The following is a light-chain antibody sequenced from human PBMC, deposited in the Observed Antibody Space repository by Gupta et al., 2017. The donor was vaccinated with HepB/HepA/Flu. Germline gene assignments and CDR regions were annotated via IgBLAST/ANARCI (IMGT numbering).Light chain of an antibody. CDR3: QQYESTIT. Sequence: IQMTQSPSSLSASVGDRVTITCQASQDIKKYLNWYQQKPGKATKLLIYDASNLETGVTSRFSGSGSGXDFTLTXSSLQHEDSAKDDCQQYESTITFGXGNKVEIK. V-gene: IGKV1-33*01. CDR1: QDIKKY. J-gene: IGKJ4*01. CDR2: DAS.